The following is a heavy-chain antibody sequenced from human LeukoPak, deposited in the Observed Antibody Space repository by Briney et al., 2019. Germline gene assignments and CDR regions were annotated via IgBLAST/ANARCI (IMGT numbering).Heavy chain of an antibody. CDR3: SRGLDSRKLGY. CDR2: IHPSGAL. Sequence: SETLSLTCTVSGGSISSGGYYWSWIRQHPGKGLEWIGSIHPSGALYNNPSLESRVTISIDTSKNQFSLNLNSVTAADTAVYFCSRGLDSRKLGYWGQGTLVTVSS. J-gene: IGHJ4*02. CDR1: GGSISSGGYY. D-gene: IGHD3-22*01. V-gene: IGHV4-31*03.